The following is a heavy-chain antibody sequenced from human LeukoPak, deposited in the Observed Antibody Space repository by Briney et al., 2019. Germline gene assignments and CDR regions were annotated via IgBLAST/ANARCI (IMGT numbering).Heavy chain of an antibody. CDR1: GFTFSSYW. J-gene: IGHJ4*02. Sequence: QPGGSLRLSCAASGFTFSSYWMSWVRQAPGKGLEWLANIKQDGSEKYYVDSVKGRFTISRDNAKNSLYLQMNSLRAEDTAVYYCARGAPLRIAAAGRLPYYFDYWGQGTLVTVSS. CDR3: ARGAPLRIAAAGRLPYYFDY. V-gene: IGHV3-7*01. D-gene: IGHD6-13*01. CDR2: IKQDGSEK.